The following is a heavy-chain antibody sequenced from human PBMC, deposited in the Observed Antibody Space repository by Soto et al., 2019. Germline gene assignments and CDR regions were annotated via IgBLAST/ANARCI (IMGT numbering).Heavy chain of an antibody. CDR3: ARGVAGFDY. D-gene: IGHD6-19*01. J-gene: IGHJ4*02. Sequence: SETLSLTCTVSGGSISSSSYYWDWIRQPPGKGLEWIGRIYYSGSTYYNPSLKSRVTISVDTSKNQFSLKLCSVTAADTAVYYCARGVAGFDYWGQGTLVTVSS. CDR2: IYYSGST. V-gene: IGHV4-39*01. CDR1: GGSISSSSYY.